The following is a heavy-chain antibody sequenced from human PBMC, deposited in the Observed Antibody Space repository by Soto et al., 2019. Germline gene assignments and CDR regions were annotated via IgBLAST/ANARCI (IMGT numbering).Heavy chain of an antibody. Sequence: LSLTCTVSGGSIYTGGFYWSWIRQLPGKGLEWLGYIYYTGSTQYTPSLKSRLTISTDTSDNQFSLRLTSVTAADTAVYYCATSLVTSRTRVDYWGQGTLVTVSS. V-gene: IGHV4-31*03. J-gene: IGHJ4*02. D-gene: IGHD1-26*01. CDR2: IYYTGST. CDR1: GGSIYTGGFY. CDR3: ATSLVTSRTRVDY.